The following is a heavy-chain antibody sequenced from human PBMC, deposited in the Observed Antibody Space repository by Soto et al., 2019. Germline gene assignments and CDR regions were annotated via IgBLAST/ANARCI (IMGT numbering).Heavy chain of an antibody. J-gene: IGHJ4*02. CDR3: ARRGGGDSLFDS. CDR2: IFYGGGSGVA. Sequence: SETLSLTCTVSGGSFSSSNYYWGWIRQSPGKGLEWIGNIFYGGGSGVAYYSPSLKSRVTISVDTSKNQFSLNMRSLTAADTAVYFCARRGGGDSLFDSWGQGKLVTVSS. V-gene: IGHV4-39*01. CDR1: GGSFSSSNYY. D-gene: IGHD4-17*01.